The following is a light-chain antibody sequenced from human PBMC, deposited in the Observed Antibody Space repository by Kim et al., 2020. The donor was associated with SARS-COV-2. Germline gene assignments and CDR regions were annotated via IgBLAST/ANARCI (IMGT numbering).Light chain of an antibody. V-gene: IGKV1-5*03. Sequence: DIQMTQSPSTLSASVGDRVTISCRASQSISHWLAWYKQTSGKAPKVIIYGASDLESGVPSRFSGSGSGTQFTLTITSLQPDDFAIYYCQQYDKYPWTFGQGTKLEI. CDR1: QSISHW. CDR2: GAS. J-gene: IGKJ2*02. CDR3: QQYDKYPWT.